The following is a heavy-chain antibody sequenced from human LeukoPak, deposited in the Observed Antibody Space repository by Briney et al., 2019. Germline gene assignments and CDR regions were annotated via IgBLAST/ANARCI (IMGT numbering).Heavy chain of an antibody. V-gene: IGHV4-61*01. CDR3: ASAPNVRYYDY. CDR2: IYNSGST. Sequence: SETLSLTCTVSGDSVSSRTYYWSWIRQPPGKDLEWIGYIYNSGSTNYYPSLKSRVTSSVDTSKTQFSLKLTSVTAADTAVYYCASAPNVRYYDYWGQGTLVTVSS. CDR1: GDSVSSRTYY. J-gene: IGHJ4*02.